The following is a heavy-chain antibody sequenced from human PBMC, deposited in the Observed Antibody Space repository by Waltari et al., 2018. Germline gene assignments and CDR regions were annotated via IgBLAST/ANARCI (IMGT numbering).Heavy chain of an antibody. J-gene: IGHJ5*02. CDR1: GGTFSSYA. CDR2: IIPIFGTA. Sequence: QVQLVQSGAEVKKPGSSVKVSCKASGGTFSSYAISWVRQAPGQGLEWMGGIIPIFGTANYAQKFQGRVTITTDESTSTAYMELSSLRSEDTAVYYCAREDCSGGSCYSANWFDPWGQGTLVTVSS. V-gene: IGHV1-69*05. CDR3: AREDCSGGSCYSANWFDP. D-gene: IGHD2-15*01.